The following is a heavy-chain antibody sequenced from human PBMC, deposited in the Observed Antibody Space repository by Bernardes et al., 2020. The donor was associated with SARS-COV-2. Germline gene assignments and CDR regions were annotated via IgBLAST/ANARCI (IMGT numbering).Heavy chain of an antibody. CDR1: GYTLTSYG. D-gene: IGHD6-13*01. J-gene: IGHJ6*02. CDR3: ARDSGYSSSWYVYYYYYGMDV. V-gene: IGHV1-18*01. Sequence: ASVKVSCKASGYTLTSYGISWVRQAPGQGLEWMGWISAYNGNTNYAQKLQGRVTMTTDTSTSTAYMELRSLRSDDTAVYYCARDSGYSSSWYVYYYYYGMDVWGQGTTVTVSS. CDR2: ISAYNGNT.